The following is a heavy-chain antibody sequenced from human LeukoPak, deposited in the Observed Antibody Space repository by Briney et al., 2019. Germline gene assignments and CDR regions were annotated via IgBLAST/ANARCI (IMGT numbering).Heavy chain of an antibody. CDR3: ARDPQKYSSGWYGSAFDI. Sequence: SETLSLTCTVSDGSISSSSYYWGWIRQPPGKGLEWIGSIYYSGSTYYNPSLKSRVTISVDTSKNQFSLKLSSVTAADTAVYYCARDPQKYSSGWYGSAFDIWGQGTMVTVSS. V-gene: IGHV4-39*07. D-gene: IGHD6-19*01. J-gene: IGHJ3*02. CDR1: DGSISSSSYY. CDR2: IYYSGST.